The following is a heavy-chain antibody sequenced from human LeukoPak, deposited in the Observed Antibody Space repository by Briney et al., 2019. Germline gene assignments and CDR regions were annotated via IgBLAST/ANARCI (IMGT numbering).Heavy chain of an antibody. CDR3: ASGGYYYGSGSYLIPHFDY. CDR1: GGSISSSSYY. V-gene: IGHV4-39*07. D-gene: IGHD3-10*01. CDR2: IYYSGST. J-gene: IGHJ4*02. Sequence: KTSETLSLTCTVSGGSISSSSYYWGWIRQPPGKGLEWIGSIYYSGSTYYNPSLKSRVTISVDTSKNQFSLKLSPVTAADTAVYYCASGGYYYGSGSYLIPHFDYWGQGTLVTVSS.